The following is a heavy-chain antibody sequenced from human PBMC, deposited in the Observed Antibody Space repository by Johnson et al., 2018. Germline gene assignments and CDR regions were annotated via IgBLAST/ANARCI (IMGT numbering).Heavy chain of an antibody. CDR3: ARPQGVYYDSSGYWADAFDI. D-gene: IGHD3-22*01. Sequence: QVQLVESGGGVVQPGTSLRVSCAASGFSFSSYGIHWVRQAPGKGLERVAAIWYDGSNQYYADSVKGRFTISRDDSKNMVYLQMNSLRAEDTAVYYCARPQGVYYDSSGYWADAFDIWGQGTRVTVSS. CDR2: IWYDGSNQ. J-gene: IGHJ3*02. CDR1: GFSFSSYG. V-gene: IGHV3-33*01.